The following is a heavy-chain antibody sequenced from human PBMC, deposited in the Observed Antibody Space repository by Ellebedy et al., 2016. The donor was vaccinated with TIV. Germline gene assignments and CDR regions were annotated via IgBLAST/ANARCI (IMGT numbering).Heavy chain of an antibody. CDR3: ARRASYGDYAVQVNPWFDP. CDR2: IRQEGDEI. CDR1: GFNFRSYW. V-gene: IGHV3-7*01. D-gene: IGHD4-17*01. J-gene: IGHJ5*02. Sequence: GESLKISCAASGFNFRSYWMTWVRQAPGKGLEWVAKIRQEGDEIYYVESVTGRFTISRDNAKNSLFLQMNSRRVEDTAVYYCARRASYGDYAVQVNPWFDPWGQGTLVTVSS.